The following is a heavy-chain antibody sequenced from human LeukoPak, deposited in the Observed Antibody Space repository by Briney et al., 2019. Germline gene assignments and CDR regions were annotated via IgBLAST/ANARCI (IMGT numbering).Heavy chain of an antibody. CDR1: GGPNNSYY. CDR3: ARKAPKKGWFDP. Sequence: PSETLSLTCTVSGGPNNSYYWSWIRQPPGKGLEWIGYTHPSGNTNYSPSLKSRVTISIDMSRNQFSLKLSSVTAADTAVYYCARKAPKKGWFDPWGQGTLVTVSS. CDR2: THPSGNT. V-gene: IGHV4-4*09. J-gene: IGHJ5*02.